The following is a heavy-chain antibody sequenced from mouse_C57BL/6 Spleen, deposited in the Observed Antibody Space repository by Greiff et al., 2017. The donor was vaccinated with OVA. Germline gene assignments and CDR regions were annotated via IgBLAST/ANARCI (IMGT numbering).Heavy chain of an antibody. J-gene: IGHJ2*01. CDR2: IHPSDSDT. D-gene: IGHD1-1*01. Sequence: QVQLKQPGAELVKPGASVKVSCKASGYTFTSYWMHWVKQRPGQGLEWIGRIHPSDSDTNYNQKFKGKATLTVDKSSSTAYMQLSSLTSEDSAVYYCAISPYYGSSHFDYWGQGTTLTVSS. CDR1: GYTFTSYW. CDR3: AISPYYGSSHFDY. V-gene: IGHV1-74*01.